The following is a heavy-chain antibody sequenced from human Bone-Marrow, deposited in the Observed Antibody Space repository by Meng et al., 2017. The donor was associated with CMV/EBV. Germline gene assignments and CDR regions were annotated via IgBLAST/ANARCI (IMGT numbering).Heavy chain of an antibody. V-gene: IGHV1-3*02. CDR3: ARRGYCSSSRCIESALDI. J-gene: IGHJ3*02. CDR1: GYTFTSYA. CDR2: SNAGNGNT. D-gene: IGHD2-2*01. Sequence: ASVKVSCKASGYTFTSYAMHWVRQAPGQRLEWMGWSNAGNGNTKYSQEFQGRVTITRDTSASTAYMELSSLRSEDMAVYYCARRGYCSSSRCIESALDIWGQGTRVTVSS.